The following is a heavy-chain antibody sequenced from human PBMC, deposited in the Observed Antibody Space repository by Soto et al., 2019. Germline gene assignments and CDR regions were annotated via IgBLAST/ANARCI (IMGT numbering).Heavy chain of an antibody. CDR2: IYYSGST. CDR1: GRSISSGGYY. V-gene: IGHV4-31*03. J-gene: IGHJ6*02. CDR3: AGEPLAGGGGAYYYYGMDV. D-gene: IGHD3-16*01. Sequence: QVQLPESGPGLVKPSQTLSLTRTVSGRSISSGGYYCSWFRQHPGKGLEWIGYIYYSGSTYYNPSLKIRVTISVGTFKKLFSLKPSSVTAADTAVYYCAGEPLAGGGGAYYYYGMDVWGQGTTVTVSS.